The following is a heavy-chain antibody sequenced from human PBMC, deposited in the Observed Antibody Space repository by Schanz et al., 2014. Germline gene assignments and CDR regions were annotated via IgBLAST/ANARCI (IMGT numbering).Heavy chain of an antibody. J-gene: IGHJ3*02. CDR3: VRDGRDHDAFDM. Sequence: EVQVVESGGGLVKPGGSLRLSCAASEFIFSTYSMNWVRQAPGKGLEWVSSISSSNNYIYYSDSVKGRFSISRDNAKNSLYLQMSSLTADDTAVYYCVRDGRDHDAFDMWGQGTMVTVSS. CDR2: ISSSNNYI. CDR1: EFIFSTYS. V-gene: IGHV3-21*02.